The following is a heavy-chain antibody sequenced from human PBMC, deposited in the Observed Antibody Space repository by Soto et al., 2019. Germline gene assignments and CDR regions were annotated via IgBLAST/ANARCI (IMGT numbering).Heavy chain of an antibody. CDR2: ISAHNGNT. CDR1: GYAFTTYG. CDR3: ARGRYGDY. V-gene: IGHV1-18*01. J-gene: IGHJ4*02. Sequence: QVHLVQSGAEVKKPGASVKVSCKGSGYAFTTYGITWVRQAPGQGLEWMGWISAHNGNTNYEQKLQGSVTVTRDTSTSTAYMELRSLRSDDPAVYYCARGRYGDYWGQGALVTVSS. D-gene: IGHD1-1*01.